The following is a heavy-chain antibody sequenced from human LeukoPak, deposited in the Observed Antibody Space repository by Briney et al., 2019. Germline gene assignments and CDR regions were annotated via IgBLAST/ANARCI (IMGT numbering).Heavy chain of an antibody. CDR3: ARDVGDYYGSGTYYGMDV. V-gene: IGHV1-2*02. J-gene: IGHJ6*02. CDR2: INPNSGGT. Sequence: ASVKVSFKASGYTFTGYYVHWVRQAPGQGLEWMGWINPNSGGTNYAQKFQGRVTMTRDTSISTAYMELSRLRSDDTAVYYCARDVGDYYGSGTYYGMDVWGQGTTVTVSS. CDR1: GYTFTGYY. D-gene: IGHD3-10*01.